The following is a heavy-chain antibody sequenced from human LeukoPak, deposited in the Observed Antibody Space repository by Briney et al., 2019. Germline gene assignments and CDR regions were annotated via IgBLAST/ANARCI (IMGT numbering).Heavy chain of an antibody. CDR1: GGSISSGDYY. J-gene: IGHJ6*03. CDR3: ARTPTFNHFGVVISRYMDV. Sequence: SETLSLTCTVSGGSISSGDYYWSWIRQPQGKGLEWIGYIYYSGSTYYNPSLKSRVTISVDTSKNQFSLKLSSVTAADTAVYYCARTPTFNHFGVVISRYMDVWGKGTTVTVSS. CDR2: IYYSGST. D-gene: IGHD3-3*01. V-gene: IGHV4-30-4*08.